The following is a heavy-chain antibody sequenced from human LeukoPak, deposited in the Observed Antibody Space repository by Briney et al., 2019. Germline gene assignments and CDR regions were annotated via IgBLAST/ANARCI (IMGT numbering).Heavy chain of an antibody. CDR3: ATLRNSGWYNWFDP. Sequence: GGSLRLPCAASGFTFSSYAMSWFRQAPGKGLVWVSRINSDGSSTSYADSVKGRFTISRDNAKNTLYLQMDSLRAEDTAVYYCATLRNSGWYNWFDPWGQGTLVTVSS. D-gene: IGHD6-19*01. J-gene: IGHJ5*02. CDR1: GFTFSSYA. CDR2: INSDGSST. V-gene: IGHV3-74*01.